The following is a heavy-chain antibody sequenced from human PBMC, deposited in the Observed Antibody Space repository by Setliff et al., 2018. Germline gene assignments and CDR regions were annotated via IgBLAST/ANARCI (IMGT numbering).Heavy chain of an antibody. CDR3: ARSFSRREKFLLDY. Sequence: SETLSLTCAVYGGSFSGYYWSWIRQPPGKRLEWIGEIIHSGSTNYNPSLKSRVTISRDTSKNQFSLKVSSVTAADTAAYYCARSFSRREKFLLDYWGQGALVTVSS. CDR2: IIHSGST. CDR1: GGSFSGYY. V-gene: IGHV4-34*12. J-gene: IGHJ4*02.